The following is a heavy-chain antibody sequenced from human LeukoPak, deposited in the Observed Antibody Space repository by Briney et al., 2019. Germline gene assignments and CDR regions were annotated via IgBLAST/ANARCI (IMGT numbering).Heavy chain of an antibody. Sequence: SETLSLTCTVSGYSMNSGYYWGWIRQPPGKGLEWIASIYHSGSTYYNPSLKSRATISVDTSKNQSSLKLTSVTAADTAVYYCARDGSGLRGYFDYWGQGTLVTVSS. CDR1: GYSMNSGYY. D-gene: IGHD1-26*01. CDR3: ARDGSGLRGYFDY. CDR2: IYHSGST. J-gene: IGHJ4*02. V-gene: IGHV4-38-2*02.